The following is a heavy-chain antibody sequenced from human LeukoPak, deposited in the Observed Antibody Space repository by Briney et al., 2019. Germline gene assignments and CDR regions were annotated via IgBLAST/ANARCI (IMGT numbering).Heavy chain of an antibody. V-gene: IGHV3-30-3*01. CDR2: ISYDGTNK. Sequence: GGSLRLSCATSGFTFSSYAMHWVRQAPGKGLEWVAVISYDGTNKYYADSVKGRFTISRDNSKNTLYLQMNSLRPEDTAVYYCARSERGYSYGYLTFDYWGQGTLVTVSS. D-gene: IGHD5-18*01. CDR1: GFTFSSYA. CDR3: ARSERGYSYGYLTFDY. J-gene: IGHJ4*02.